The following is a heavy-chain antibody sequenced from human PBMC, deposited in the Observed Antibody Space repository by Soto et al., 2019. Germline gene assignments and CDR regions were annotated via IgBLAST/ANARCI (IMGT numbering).Heavy chain of an antibody. J-gene: IGHJ4*02. V-gene: IGHV4-59*01. Sequence: SETLSLTCSVSGVSITNYYWTWIRHSPGKGLEWIGYVYHTGNTYYNPSLRSRVTISLDTSKNQVSLRLRSVTAAATAGDYCAREQYNWKLWGQGTLVTVSS. CDR2: VYHTGNT. CDR3: AREQYNWKL. D-gene: IGHD1-20*01. CDR1: GVSITNYY.